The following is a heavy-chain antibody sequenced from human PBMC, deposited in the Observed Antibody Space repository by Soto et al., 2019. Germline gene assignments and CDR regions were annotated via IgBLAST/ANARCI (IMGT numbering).Heavy chain of an antibody. CDR2: ISSSSSYI. Sequence: EVQLVESGGGLVKPGGSLRLSCAASGFTFSSYSMNWVRQAPGKGLEWVSSISSSSSYIYYADSVKGRFTISRDNAKNSRYLQMNSLSAEDTAVYYCAPADPSSGYWGQGTLVTVSA. CDR3: APADPSSGY. J-gene: IGHJ4*02. V-gene: IGHV3-21*01. D-gene: IGHD2-2*01. CDR1: GFTFSSYS.